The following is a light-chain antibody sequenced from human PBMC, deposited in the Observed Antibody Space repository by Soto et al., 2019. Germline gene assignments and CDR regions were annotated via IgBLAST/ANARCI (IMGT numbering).Light chain of an antibody. Sequence: QSALTQPPSVSGSPGQSVTIYSTGTRSEIGTYNRVSWYQQPPGTAPKSLIFEVINRPPGVPVRFPGSTPGNPASLPISGLQAADEADYYCSLYTSISTYVFGTGTKVTV. CDR1: RSEIGTYNR. CDR3: SLYTSISTYV. CDR2: EVI. V-gene: IGLV2-18*01. J-gene: IGLJ1*01.